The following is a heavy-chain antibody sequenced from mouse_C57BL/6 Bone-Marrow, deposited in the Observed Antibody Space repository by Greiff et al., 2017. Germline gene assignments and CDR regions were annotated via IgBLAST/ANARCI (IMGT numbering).Heavy chain of an antibody. V-gene: IGHV1-80*01. D-gene: IGHD1-1*01. J-gene: IGHJ2*01. CDR3: TRLSSYDY. CDR2: IYPGDGDT. CDR1: GFAFSSYC. Sequence: VHLQQSGAELVKPGASVKISCTASGFAFSSYCMHWVKQRPGKGLEWIGQIYPGDGDTNYTAKFKGKATMTADKSSNTAYLQLSRLTSEDSAVXRSTRLSSYDYWGQGTTLTVSS.